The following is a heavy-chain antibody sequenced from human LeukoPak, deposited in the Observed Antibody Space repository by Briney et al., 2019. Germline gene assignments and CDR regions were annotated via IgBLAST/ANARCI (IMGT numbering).Heavy chain of an antibody. CDR3: ARDRHSSSWPNDAFDI. Sequence: SVKVSCKASGGTFCSYAISWVRQAPGQGLEWMGGIIPIFGTANYAQKFQGRVTITADESTSTAYMELSSLRSEDTAVYYCARDRHSSSWPNDAFDIWGQGTMVTVSS. D-gene: IGHD6-13*01. V-gene: IGHV1-69*13. CDR2: IIPIFGTA. J-gene: IGHJ3*02. CDR1: GGTFCSYA.